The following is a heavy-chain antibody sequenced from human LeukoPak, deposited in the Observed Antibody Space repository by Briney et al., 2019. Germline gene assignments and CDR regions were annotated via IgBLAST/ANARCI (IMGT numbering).Heavy chain of an antibody. CDR3: ARSSGYYYNRLDAFDI. D-gene: IGHD3-22*01. J-gene: IGHJ3*02. V-gene: IGHV4-59*01. Sequence: SETLSLTCTVSGGSIISYYWSWIRQPPGKGLEWIGYIYYSGSTNYNPSLRSRVTISVDTSKNQFSLKLSSVTAADTAVYYCARSSGYYYNRLDAFDIWGQGTMVTVSS. CDR2: IYYSGST. CDR1: GGSIISYY.